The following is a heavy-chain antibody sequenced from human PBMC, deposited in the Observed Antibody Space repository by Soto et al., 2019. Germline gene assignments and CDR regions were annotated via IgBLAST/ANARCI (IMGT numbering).Heavy chain of an antibody. J-gene: IGHJ5*02. Sequence: ASVKVSCKVSGYTLTELSMHWVRQAPGKGLEWMGGFDPEDGETIYAQKFQGRVTMTEDTSTDTAYMELSSLRSVDTAVYYCAPLPVVGASRDNWFDPWGQGTLVTVSS. CDR1: GYTLTELS. CDR2: FDPEDGET. CDR3: APLPVVGASRDNWFDP. V-gene: IGHV1-24*01. D-gene: IGHD1-26*01.